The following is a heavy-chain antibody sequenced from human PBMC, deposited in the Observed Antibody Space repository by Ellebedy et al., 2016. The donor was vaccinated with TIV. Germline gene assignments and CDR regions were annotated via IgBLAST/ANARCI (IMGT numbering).Heavy chain of an antibody. V-gene: IGHV2-5*01. CDR1: GFSLSTSGLG. CDR2: IYWNDDK. CDR3: VHTWGI. Sequence: SGPTLVKPTQTLTVTCSFSGFSLSTSGLGVGWARQPPGQALAWLALIYWNDDKRYSPSLKSRLTITKDTSKNQVVLTMTNMDPVDTATYYCVHTWGIWGQGILVTVTS. D-gene: IGHD7-27*01. J-gene: IGHJ4*02.